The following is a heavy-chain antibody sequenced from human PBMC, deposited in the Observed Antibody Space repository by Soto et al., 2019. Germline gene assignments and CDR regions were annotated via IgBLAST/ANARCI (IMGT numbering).Heavy chain of an antibody. D-gene: IGHD6-19*01. CDR2: ISYDGDIK. CDR1: KFFFGSYT. Sequence: GGSLRLSCVASKFFFGSYTMHWIRQAPGKGLEWVALISYDGDIKEYGDFAKGRFAVSRDNTRKTLFLQINSLRPEDTGLYRCATGVTGYGSDGYDKPLGLWGQRTLVTVSS. J-gene: IGHJ1*01. CDR3: ATGVTGYGSDGYDKPLGL. V-gene: IGHV3-30*03.